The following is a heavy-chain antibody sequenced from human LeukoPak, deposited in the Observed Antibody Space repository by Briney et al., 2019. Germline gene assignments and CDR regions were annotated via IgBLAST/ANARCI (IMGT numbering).Heavy chain of an antibody. Sequence: GRSLRLSCAASGFTFSRYGMHWVRQAPGKGLEWVATISSGGNNRNYADSMKGRFTISRDNAKNALYLQMNSLRAEDTAVYYCAKDLHYGSADYWGQGTLVTVSS. CDR3: AKDLHYGSADY. CDR1: GFTFSRYG. J-gene: IGHJ4*02. CDR2: ISSGGNNR. D-gene: IGHD3-10*01. V-gene: IGHV3-30*18.